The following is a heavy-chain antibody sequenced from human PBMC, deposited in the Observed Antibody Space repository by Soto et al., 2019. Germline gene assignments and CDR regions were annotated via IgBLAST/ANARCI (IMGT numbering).Heavy chain of an antibody. V-gene: IGHV1-3*01. J-gene: IGHJ4*02. D-gene: IGHD2-15*01. CDR2: INAGNGNT. CDR1: GYTFTSFA. CDR3: ARAYCTGGSCYLHFDY. Sequence: ASVKVSCKASGYTFTSFAMHWVRQAPGQRLEWMGWINAGNGNTKYSQKFQGRVTITRDTSASTAYMELSSVTAADTAVYYCARAYCTGGSCYLHFDYWGQGTLVTVSS.